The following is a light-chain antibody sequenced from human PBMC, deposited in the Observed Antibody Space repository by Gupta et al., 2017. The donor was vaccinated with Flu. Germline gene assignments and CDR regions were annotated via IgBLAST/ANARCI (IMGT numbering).Light chain of an antibody. J-gene: IGLJ1*01. CDR1: SSDVGSYNR. CDR3: SSYTSRSTYV. V-gene: IGLV2-18*02. CDR2: DVS. Sequence: QSALTQPPSVSGSPGQSVTISCTGTSSDVGSYNRVSWYQQPPGTAPKLMIYDVSNRPSGVPDRFSGSKSGNTASLTISGLQADDEADYYCSSYTSRSTYVFGTGTKVTVL.